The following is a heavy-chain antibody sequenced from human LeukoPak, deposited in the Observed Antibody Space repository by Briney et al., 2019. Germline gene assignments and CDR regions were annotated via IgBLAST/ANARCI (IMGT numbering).Heavy chain of an antibody. CDR1: GGTFSSYA. CDR2: IIPIFGTA. CDR3: ATSPRPNIVVVPAARIYWYFDL. D-gene: IGHD2-2*01. J-gene: IGHJ2*01. Sequence: SVKVSCKASGGTFSSYAISWVRQAPGQGLEWMGGIIPIFGTANYAQKFQGRVTMTEDTSTDTAYMELSSLRSEDTAVYYCATSPRPNIVVVPAARIYWYFDLWGRGSLVTVSS. V-gene: IGHV1-69*06.